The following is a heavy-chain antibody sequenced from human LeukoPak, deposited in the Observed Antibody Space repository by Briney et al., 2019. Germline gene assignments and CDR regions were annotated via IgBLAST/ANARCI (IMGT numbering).Heavy chain of an antibody. J-gene: IGHJ6*02. CDR3: ARVSGSYFIYYGMDV. CDR2: ISSSSSYI. CDR1: GFTFSSYS. V-gene: IGHV3-21*01. Sequence: GGSLRLSCAASGFTFSSYSMNWVRQAPGKGLEWVSSISSSSSYIYYADSVKGRFTISRDNAKNSLYPQMNSLRAEDTAVYYCARVSGSYFIYYGMDVWGQGTTVTVSS. D-gene: IGHD1-26*01.